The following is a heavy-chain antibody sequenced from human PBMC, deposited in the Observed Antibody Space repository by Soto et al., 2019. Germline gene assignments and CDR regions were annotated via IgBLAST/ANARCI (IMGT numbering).Heavy chain of an antibody. Sequence: SETLSLTCAVYGGSFSGYYWSWIHQPPGKGLEWIGEINHSGSTNYNPSLKSRVTISVDTSKNQFSLKLSSVTAADTAVYYCARGRIVATGRARRGYYFDYWGQGTLVTVSS. CDR3: ARGRIVATGRARRGYYFDY. CDR1: GGSFSGYY. CDR2: INHSGST. V-gene: IGHV4-34*01. D-gene: IGHD3-16*02. J-gene: IGHJ4*02.